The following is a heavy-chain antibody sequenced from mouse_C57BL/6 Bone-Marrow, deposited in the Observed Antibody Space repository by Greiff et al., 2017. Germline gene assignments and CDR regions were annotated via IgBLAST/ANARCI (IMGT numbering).Heavy chain of an antibody. CDR2: IDPSDSYT. V-gene: IGHV1-59*01. Sequence: QVQLQQPGAVLVRPGTSVTLSCKASGYTFTSYWMHWVKQRPGQGLEWIGVIDPSDSYTNYNQKFKGKATLTVDTSSSTAYMQLSSLTSEDSAVYYCARGWLLRYWGQGTTLTVSS. D-gene: IGHD2-3*01. CDR1: GYTFTSYW. J-gene: IGHJ2*01. CDR3: ARGWLLRY.